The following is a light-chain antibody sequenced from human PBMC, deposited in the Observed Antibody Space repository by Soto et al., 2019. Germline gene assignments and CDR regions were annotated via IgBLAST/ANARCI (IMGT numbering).Light chain of an antibody. V-gene: IGKV1-12*01. CDR2: TAS. CDR3: QQANSSPIT. Sequence: DIQMTQSPSSVSASVGDRVTITGRASQGISSWLAWYQQKPGKAPKLLIYTASSLQSGVPSRFSGSGAVTDFTLNISSLQPAAFATYYCQQANSSPITFGQGTRLAIK. CDR1: QGISSW. J-gene: IGKJ5*01.